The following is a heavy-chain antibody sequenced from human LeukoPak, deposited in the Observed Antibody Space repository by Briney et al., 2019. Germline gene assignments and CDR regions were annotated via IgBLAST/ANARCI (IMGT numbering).Heavy chain of an antibody. CDR2: ISGSGVST. CDR1: GFTFSSYA. CDR3: ATARGGSYWFDY. Sequence: GGSLRLSCAASGFTFSSYAMSWVRQAPGKGLEWVSAISGSGVSTYYADSVKGRFTISRDNSKNTLYLQMNSLRAEDTAVYYCATARGGSYWFDYWGQGTLVTVSS. D-gene: IGHD1-26*01. J-gene: IGHJ4*02. V-gene: IGHV3-23*01.